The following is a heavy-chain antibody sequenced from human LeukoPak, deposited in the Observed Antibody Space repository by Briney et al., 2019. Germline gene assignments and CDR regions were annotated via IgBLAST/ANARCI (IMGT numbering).Heavy chain of an antibody. Sequence: PSETLSLTCTASGGSISSYYWSWIRQPPGKGLEWIGYIYYSGSTNYNPSLKSRVTISVDTSKNQFSLKLSSVTAADTAVYYCARFRVDTAMAAFDYWGQGTLVTVSS. CDR1: GGSISSYY. CDR3: ARFRVDTAMAAFDY. CDR2: IYYSGST. J-gene: IGHJ4*02. D-gene: IGHD5-18*01. V-gene: IGHV4-59*01.